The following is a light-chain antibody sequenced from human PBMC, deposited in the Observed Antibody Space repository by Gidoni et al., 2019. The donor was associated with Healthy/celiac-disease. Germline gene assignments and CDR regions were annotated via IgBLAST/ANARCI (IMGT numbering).Light chain of an antibody. J-gene: IGKJ2*02. CDR1: QSVSSY. CDR3: QQRSNWPGT. V-gene: IGKV3-11*01. Sequence: EIVLTQSPATLSLSPGERATLSCRASQSVSSYLAWYQQKPGQAPRLLIYDASNRATGIPARFSVSGSGTDFTLTISILEPEDFAVYYCQQRSNWPGTFGQGTKLEIK. CDR2: DAS.